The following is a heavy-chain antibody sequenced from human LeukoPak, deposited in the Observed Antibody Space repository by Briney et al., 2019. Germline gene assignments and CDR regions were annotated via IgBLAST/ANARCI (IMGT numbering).Heavy chain of an antibody. J-gene: IGHJ4*02. CDR3: VGWSATRIDY. CDR1: GGSISSDY. V-gene: IGHV4-4*07. Sequence: SETLSLTCTVSGGSISSDYWSWIRQPAGKGLEWIGRIYSSGSTNYNPSLKSRVTMSVDTSKNQFSLKLSSVTAADTAVYYCVGWSATRIDYWGQGTLVTVFS. CDR2: IYSSGST. D-gene: IGHD3-3*01.